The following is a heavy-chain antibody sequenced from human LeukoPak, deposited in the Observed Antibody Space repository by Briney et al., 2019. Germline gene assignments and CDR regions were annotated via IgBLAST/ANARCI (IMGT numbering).Heavy chain of an antibody. CDR2: INNDGRST. D-gene: IGHD3-22*01. Sequence: GGSLRLSCAASGFAFSTYTIHWVRPVPGKGLMWVSRINNDGRSTTYADSVKGRFTISRDNAKDTLYLQMNSLRPEDTAVYYCARDGGDSSGYYWGLGYWGQGTLVTVSS. CDR3: ARDGGDSSGYYWGLGY. CDR1: GFAFSTYT. V-gene: IGHV3-74*01. J-gene: IGHJ4*02.